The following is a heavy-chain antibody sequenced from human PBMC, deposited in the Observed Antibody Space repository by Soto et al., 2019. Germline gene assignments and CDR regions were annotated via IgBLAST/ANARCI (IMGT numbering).Heavy chain of an antibody. CDR2: INAGNGNT. CDR1: GYTFTSYA. V-gene: IGHV1-3*01. D-gene: IGHD3-10*01. CDR3: GRGSGRNWFDP. J-gene: IGHJ5*02. Sequence: QVQLVQSGAEVKKPGASVKVSCKASGYTFTSYAMHWVRQAPGQRLEWMGWINAGNGNTKYSQKVQGRVTITRDTSASTAYMELSSLKSEDAAVYYCGRGSGRNWFDPWGQGTLVTVSS.